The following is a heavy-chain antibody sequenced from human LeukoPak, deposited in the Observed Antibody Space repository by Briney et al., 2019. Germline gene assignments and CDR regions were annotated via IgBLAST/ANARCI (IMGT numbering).Heavy chain of an antibody. J-gene: IGHJ2*01. CDR3: ARSQTLSSGWYRWDFDF. CDR2: IIPIFGTA. V-gene: IGHV1-69*01. D-gene: IGHD6-19*01. Sequence: GSSVKVSCKASGGTFSSYAISWVRQAPGQGLEWMGGIIPIFGTANYAQKFQGRVTITADESTSTAYMELSSLRSEDTAVYYCARSQTLSSGWYRWDFDFWGRGTLVTVSS. CDR1: GGTFSSYA.